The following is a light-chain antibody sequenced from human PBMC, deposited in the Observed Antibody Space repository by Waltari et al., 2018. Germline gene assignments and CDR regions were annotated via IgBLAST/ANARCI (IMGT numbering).Light chain of an antibody. V-gene: IGKV1-39*01. J-gene: IGKJ1*01. Sequence: DIQMTQSPSSLSTSVGDRVTITCRASQSIRSYLNWYQQKPGKAPKLLIYDASNLQSGVPSRFSGSGSGTDFTLTISSLQPDDFAAYYCQQYNTYPWTFGQGTKVEIK. CDR3: QQYNTYPWT. CDR1: QSIRSY. CDR2: DAS.